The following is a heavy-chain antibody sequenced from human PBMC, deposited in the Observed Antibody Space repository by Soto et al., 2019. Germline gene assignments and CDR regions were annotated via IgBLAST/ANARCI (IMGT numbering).Heavy chain of an antibody. CDR1: GGSISSGDYY. D-gene: IGHD2-2*01. CDR2: IYYSGST. CDR3: ARTKTSSTSFHVDY. Sequence: KPSETLSLTCTVSGGSISSGDYYWTWIRQHPGKGLEWIGYIYYSGSTKHNPSLKSRITISVDTSKNQFSLKLNSVTAADTAVYYCARTKTSSTSFHVDYWGQGTQVTVSS. J-gene: IGHJ4*02. V-gene: IGHV4-31*02.